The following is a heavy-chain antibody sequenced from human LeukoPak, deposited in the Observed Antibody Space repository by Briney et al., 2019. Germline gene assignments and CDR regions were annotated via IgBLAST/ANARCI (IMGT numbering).Heavy chain of an antibody. CDR2: IYYSGST. CDR1: GGSISSYY. Sequence: SETLSLTCTVSGGSISSYYWSWIRQPPGKGLEWIGSIYYSGSTYYNPSLKSRVTISVDTSKNQFSLKLSSVTAADTAVYYCARCPTAFLAWYFDYWGQGTLVTVSS. D-gene: IGHD2-21*02. V-gene: IGHV4-39*01. J-gene: IGHJ4*02. CDR3: ARCPTAFLAWYFDY.